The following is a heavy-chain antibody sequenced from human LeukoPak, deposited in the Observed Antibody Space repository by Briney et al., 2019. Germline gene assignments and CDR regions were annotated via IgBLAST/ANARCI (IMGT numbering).Heavy chain of an antibody. V-gene: IGHV3-30*02. J-gene: IGHJ4*02. Sequence: GGSLRLSCAASGFTFSSYGMRWVRQAPGKGLEWVAFIRYDGSNKYYADSVKGRFTISRDNSKNTLYLQMNSLRAEDTAVYYCAKSPPLRSAGGYFDYWGQGTLVTVSS. CDR1: GFTFSSYG. D-gene: IGHD6-13*01. CDR2: IRYDGSNK. CDR3: AKSPPLRSAGGYFDY.